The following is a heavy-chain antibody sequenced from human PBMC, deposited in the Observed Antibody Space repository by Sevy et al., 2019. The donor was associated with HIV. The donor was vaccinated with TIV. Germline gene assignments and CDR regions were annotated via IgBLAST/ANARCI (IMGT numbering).Heavy chain of an antibody. CDR1: GFIFNTLA. J-gene: IGHJ4*02. V-gene: IGHV3-23*01. Sequence: GGSLRLSCATSGFIFNTLAMGWVRQAPGRGLEWVASISGSGDTTYYSDSVKGRFTISRDNSKSILDLQMNSLRAEDTALYYCTVGVIAAARGYFDYWGQGTQVTVSS. D-gene: IGHD6-13*01. CDR3: TVGVIAAARGYFDY. CDR2: ISGSGDTT.